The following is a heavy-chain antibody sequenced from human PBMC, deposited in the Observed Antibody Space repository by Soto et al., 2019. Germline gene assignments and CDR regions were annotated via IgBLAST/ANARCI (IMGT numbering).Heavy chain of an antibody. J-gene: IGHJ6*03. Sequence: ASVKVSCKASGYTFTSYAMHWVRQAPGQRLEWMGWINAGNGKTKYSQKFQGRVTITRDTSASTAYMELSSLRSEDTAVYYCARLYSSRGSGSYYRPYYYMDVWGKGTTVTVSS. CDR3: ARLYSSRGSGSYYRPYYYMDV. CDR1: GYTFTSYA. V-gene: IGHV1-3*01. CDR2: INAGNGKT. D-gene: IGHD3-10*01.